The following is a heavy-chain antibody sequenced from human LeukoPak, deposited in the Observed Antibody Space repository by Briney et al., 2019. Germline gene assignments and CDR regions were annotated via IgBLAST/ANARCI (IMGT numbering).Heavy chain of an antibody. CDR1: GGSISSDY. Sequence: PSETLSLTCTVSGGSISSDYWSWIRQPPGKGLEWIGYIYYSGSTNYNPSLKSRVTISVDTSKNQFSLKLSSVTAADTAVYYCARELEYCTNGVCYRYFDYWGQGTLVTVSS. V-gene: IGHV4-59*12. D-gene: IGHD2-8*01. CDR3: ARELEYCTNGVCYRYFDY. J-gene: IGHJ4*02. CDR2: IYYSGST.